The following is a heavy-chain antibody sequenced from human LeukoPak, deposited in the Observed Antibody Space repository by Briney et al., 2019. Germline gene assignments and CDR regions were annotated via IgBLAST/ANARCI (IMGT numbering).Heavy chain of an antibody. CDR1: GGTISGSY. CDR2: IYYGGST. D-gene: IGHD2-21*02. V-gene: IGHV4-59*01. CDR3: AATDPYYFHY. J-gene: IGHJ4*02. Sequence: SETLSLTCTVSGGTISGSYWSWLRQPPGKGLEWIGYIYYGGSTNYNASLKNRVTISVDASKNQVSVQLNSLTAAATALYYCAATDPYYFHYWGQGTPVTVSS.